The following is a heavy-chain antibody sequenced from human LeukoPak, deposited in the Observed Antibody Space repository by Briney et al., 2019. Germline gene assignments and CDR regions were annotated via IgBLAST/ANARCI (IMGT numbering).Heavy chain of an antibody. CDR2: ISWNSGSI. V-gene: IGHV3-9*01. CDR1: GFPLSSYW. D-gene: IGHD3-9*01. J-gene: IGHJ4*02. CDR3: AKVLRYFDWLSPPDY. Sequence: GGALGPSFGSSGFPLSSYWVGWGRPAPGEGPGGGSGISWNSGSIGYADSVKGRFTISRDNAKNSLYLQMNSLRAEDTALYYCAKVLRYFDWLSPPDYWGQGTLVTVSS.